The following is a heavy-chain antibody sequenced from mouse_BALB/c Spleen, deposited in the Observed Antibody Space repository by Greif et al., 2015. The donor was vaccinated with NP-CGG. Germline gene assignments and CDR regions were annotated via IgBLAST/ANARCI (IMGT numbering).Heavy chain of an antibody. CDR2: IFPGRGNT. V-gene: IGHV1-66*01. J-gene: IGHJ3*01. CDR1: GSSFTSYY. Sequence: QVQLQQSGPELVKPGASVKISCKASGSSFTSYYIHWVKQRPGQGLEWIGWIFPGRGNTKYNEKFKGKATLTADTSSSTADMQLSSLTSEDSAVYFWARSITPGFAYWGQGPLVTVSA. CDR3: ARSITPGFAY. D-gene: IGHD2-4*01.